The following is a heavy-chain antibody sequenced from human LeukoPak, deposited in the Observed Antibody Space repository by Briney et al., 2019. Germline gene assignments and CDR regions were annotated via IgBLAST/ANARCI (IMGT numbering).Heavy chain of an antibody. CDR2: VSYSGST. D-gene: IGHD1-26*01. CDR3: ARGVEGTTIGHYFDY. Sequence: SDTLSLTCTVSGGSISDYYWNWIRQPPGKGLVWIGNVSYSGSTNYNPSLKSRVTISLDTSKNQFSLKLSSVTAADTAVYYCARGVEGTTIGHYFDYWGQGTLVTVSS. J-gene: IGHJ4*02. V-gene: IGHV4-59*01. CDR1: GGSISDYY.